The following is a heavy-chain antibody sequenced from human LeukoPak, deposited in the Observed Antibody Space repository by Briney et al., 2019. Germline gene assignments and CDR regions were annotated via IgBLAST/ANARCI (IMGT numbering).Heavy chain of an antibody. V-gene: IGHV3-20*04. CDR3: ARDGYGYSDRVAFDI. D-gene: IGHD5-18*01. CDR2: INWNGGST. J-gene: IGHJ3*02. Sequence: AGSLRLSCAASGFTFDDYGMSWVRQAPGKGLEWVSGINWNGGSTGYADSVKGRFTISRDNAKNSLYLQMNSLRAEDTALYYCARDGYGYSDRVAFDIWGQGTMVTVSS. CDR1: GFTFDDYG.